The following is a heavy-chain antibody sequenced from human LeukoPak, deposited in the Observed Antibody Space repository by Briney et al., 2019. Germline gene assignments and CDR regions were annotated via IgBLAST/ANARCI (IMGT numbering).Heavy chain of an antibody. CDR2: VFYSGST. D-gene: IGHD6-13*01. CDR3: AREPAAALFLPGSYFDY. V-gene: IGHV4-39*07. J-gene: IGHJ4*02. CDR1: GGPIITTNYF. Sequence: SETLSLTCTVSGGPIITTNYFRGRLRQPPGKGLEWIGTVFYSGSTYYNPSLKSRVTISVDPSKNQFSLSLSSVTAADTAVYYCAREPAAALFLPGSYFDYWGQGTLVPVSS.